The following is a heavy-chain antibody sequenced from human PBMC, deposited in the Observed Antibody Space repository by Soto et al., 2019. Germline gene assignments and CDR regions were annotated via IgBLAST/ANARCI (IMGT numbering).Heavy chain of an antibody. CDR3: ASQMTTVTTLLYYYYYMDV. J-gene: IGHJ6*03. CDR1: GFTFSDYY. V-gene: IGHV3-11*01. CDR2: ISSSGSTI. D-gene: IGHD4-4*01. Sequence: GGSLRLSCAASGFTFSDYYMSWIRQAPGKGLEWVSYISSSGSTIYYADSVKGRFTISRDNAKNSLYLQMNSLRAEDTAVYYCASQMTTVTTLLYYYYYMDVWGKGTTVTVSS.